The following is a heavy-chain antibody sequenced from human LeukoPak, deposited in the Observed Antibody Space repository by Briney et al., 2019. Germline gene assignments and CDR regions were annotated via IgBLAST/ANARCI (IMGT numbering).Heavy chain of an antibody. D-gene: IGHD1-26*01. V-gene: IGHV1-3*02. Sequence: ASVKVSCNASGYTFSIYAPYWDRQPPGHRLGWVGWSHAGNGNTKYSQEFQGRVTITRDTSASTAYMELSILRSEDMAVYYCARARGGSFDFDYWGQGTLVTVSS. J-gene: IGHJ4*02. CDR1: GYTFSIYA. CDR2: SHAGNGNT. CDR3: ARARGGSFDFDY.